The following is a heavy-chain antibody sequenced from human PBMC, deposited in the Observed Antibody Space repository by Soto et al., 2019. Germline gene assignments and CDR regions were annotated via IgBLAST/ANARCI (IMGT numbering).Heavy chain of an antibody. V-gene: IGHV3-48*01. CDR2: ISSSSSTI. D-gene: IGHD6-6*01. J-gene: IGHJ6*03. CDR1: GFTLSSYS. CDR3: ARDEAAPYYMDV. Sequence: GGALRLSCAASGFTLSSYSMNWVRPAPGKGLEWVSYISSSSSTIYYADSVKGRFTISRDNAKNSLYLQMNSLRAEDTAVYYCARDEAAPYYMDVWGKGTTVTVSS.